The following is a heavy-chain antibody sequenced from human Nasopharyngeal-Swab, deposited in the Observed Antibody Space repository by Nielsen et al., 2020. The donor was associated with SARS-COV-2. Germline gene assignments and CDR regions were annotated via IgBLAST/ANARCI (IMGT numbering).Heavy chain of an antibody. V-gene: IGHV3-23*01. CDR1: GPTFSSHA. Sequence: GGSLRLSCAACGPTFSSHAISWVRQAPGKGLEWVAAISGSGGSTYYADSVKGRFTISRENSKNTLSLQMNSLRAEDKAVYYCAKVVVWQDWFDPWGQGTLVTVSS. J-gene: IGHJ5*02. CDR2: ISGSGGST. D-gene: IGHD2-21*01. CDR3: AKVVVWQDWFDP.